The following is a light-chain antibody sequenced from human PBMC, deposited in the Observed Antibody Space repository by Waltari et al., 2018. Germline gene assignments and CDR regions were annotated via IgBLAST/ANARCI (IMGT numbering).Light chain of an antibody. J-gene: IGLJ1*01. V-gene: IGLV2-23*01. CDR1: SSDVESYNL. CDR3: CSYAPGNTYV. Sequence: QSALTQPASVSGSPGQSITISCTGTSSDVESYNLVSWYQQSPGKAPKLMILSDRFSGSKSDNTASLTISGLQAEDEADYYCCSYAPGNTYVFGTGTKVTVL.